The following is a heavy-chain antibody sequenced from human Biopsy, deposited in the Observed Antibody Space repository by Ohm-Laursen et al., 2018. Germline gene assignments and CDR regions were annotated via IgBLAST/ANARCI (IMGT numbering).Heavy chain of an antibody. V-gene: IGHV1-2*05. Sequence: ASVKVSCKASGYDFLDFHIHWVRQVPGQGLEWIGHINPHTGVTKYAQKFLDRIIMTGDTSISTAYMDLSRLTSADTGIYYCARPSGGVSTIGFDPWGQGTLVIVSS. CDR1: GYDFLDFH. CDR2: INPHTGVT. CDR3: ARPSGGVSTIGFDP. J-gene: IGHJ5*02. D-gene: IGHD5/OR15-5a*01.